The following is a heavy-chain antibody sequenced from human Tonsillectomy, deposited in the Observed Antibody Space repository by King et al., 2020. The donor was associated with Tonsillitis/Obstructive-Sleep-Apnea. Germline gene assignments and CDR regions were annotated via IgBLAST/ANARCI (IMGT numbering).Heavy chain of an antibody. CDR3: ARDAGWGKGHTAMVPYYFDY. CDR1: GYTFTSYG. Sequence: VQLVESGAEVKKPGASVKVSCKASGYTFTSYGISWVRQAPGQGLEWMGWISAYNGNTNYAQTLQGRVTMTTDTSTSTAYMELRSLRSDDTAVYYCARDAGWGKGHTAMVPYYFDYWGQGTLVTVSS. D-gene: IGHD5-18*01. J-gene: IGHJ4*02. CDR2: ISAYNGNT. V-gene: IGHV1-18*01.